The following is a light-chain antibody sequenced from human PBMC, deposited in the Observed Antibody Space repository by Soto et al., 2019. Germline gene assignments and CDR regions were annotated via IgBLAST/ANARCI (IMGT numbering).Light chain of an antibody. V-gene: IGKV1-39*01. J-gene: IGKJ5*01. CDR2: SAS. CDR3: QKSDTTPVT. Sequence: DIQMTQSPSSLSASVGDSVTITCRASQTIRKYLNWYRQKAGKAPELLIHSASTLQTGVPSRFSGSGSGTDFSLTITSLHPEDFATYYCQKSDTTPVTFGQGTRLEIK. CDR1: QTIRKY.